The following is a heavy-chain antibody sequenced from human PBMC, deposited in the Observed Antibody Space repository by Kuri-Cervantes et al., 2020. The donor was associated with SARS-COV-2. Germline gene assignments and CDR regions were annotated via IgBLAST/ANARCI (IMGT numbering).Heavy chain of an antibody. CDR3: TTPYQYSGYDPYYYGMDV. J-gene: IGHJ6*02. D-gene: IGHD5-12*01. V-gene: IGHV6-1*01. Sequence: SETLSLTCAISGDSVSSNSAAWNWIRQSPSRGLEWLGRTYYRSKWYNDYAVSVKSRITINPDTSKNQFSLQLNSVTPEDTAVYYCTTPYQYSGYDPYYYGMDVWGQGTTVTVSS. CDR2: TYYRSKWYN. CDR1: GDSVSSNSAA.